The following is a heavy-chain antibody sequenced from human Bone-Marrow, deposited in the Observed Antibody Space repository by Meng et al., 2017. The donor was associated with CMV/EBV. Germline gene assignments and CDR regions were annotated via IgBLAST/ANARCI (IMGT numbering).Heavy chain of an antibody. CDR1: GYTFTGYY. CDR2: TNPNSGGT. Sequence: ASAKDSCKASGYTFTGYYMHRVRQGPGQGLEWMGWTNPNSGGTNYAQKFQGRVTMTRDTSISKAYMELSRLRSDDTAVYYCARLTRGDAFDIWGQGTMVTVSS. V-gene: IGHV1-2*02. J-gene: IGHJ3*02. D-gene: IGHD3-10*01. CDR3: ARLTRGDAFDI.